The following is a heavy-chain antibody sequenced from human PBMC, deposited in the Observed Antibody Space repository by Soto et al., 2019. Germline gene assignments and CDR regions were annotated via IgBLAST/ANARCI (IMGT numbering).Heavy chain of an antibody. D-gene: IGHD4-4*01. CDR2: ISYDGSNK. Sequence: GGSLRLSCAASGFTFSSYAMHWVRQAPGKGLEWVAVISYDGSNKYYADSVKGRFTISRDNSKNTLYLQMNSLRAEDTAVYYCARDSDSNFSRHYYYAMDVWGQGTTVTVSS. CDR3: ARDSDSNFSRHYYYAMDV. V-gene: IGHV3-30-3*01. CDR1: GFTFSSYA. J-gene: IGHJ6*02.